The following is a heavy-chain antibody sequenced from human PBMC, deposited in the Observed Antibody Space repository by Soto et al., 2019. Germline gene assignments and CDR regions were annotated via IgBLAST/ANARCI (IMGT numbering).Heavy chain of an antibody. CDR3: TTDTVLLWFGDPRYYYVMDV. V-gene: IGHV3-33*01. CDR1: GFTFSSYG. Sequence: SGGSLRLSCAASGFTFSSYGMHWVRQAPGKGLEWVAVIWYDGSNKYYADSVKGRFTISRDNSKNTLYLQMNSLETEDTAVYYCTTDTVLLWFGDPRYYYVMDVWGQGTTVTVSS. CDR2: IWYDGSNK. J-gene: IGHJ6*02. D-gene: IGHD3-10*01.